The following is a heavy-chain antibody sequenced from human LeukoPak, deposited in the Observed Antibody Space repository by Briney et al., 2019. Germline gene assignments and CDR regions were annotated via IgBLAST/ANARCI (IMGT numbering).Heavy chain of an antibody. CDR1: GFTFAGYA. CDR2: ISGSGGST. D-gene: IGHD6-13*01. J-gene: IGHJ5*02. Sequence: PGGSLRLSCAASGFTFAGYAMSWVRQAPGKGLEWVSAISGSGGSTYYADSVKGRFTISRDNSKNTLYLQMSSLRAEDTAIYYCAKGRIAAEFDPWGQGTLVTVSS. V-gene: IGHV3-23*01. CDR3: AKGRIAAEFDP.